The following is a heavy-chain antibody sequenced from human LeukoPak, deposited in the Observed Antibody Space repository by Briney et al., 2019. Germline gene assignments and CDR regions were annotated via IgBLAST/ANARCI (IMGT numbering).Heavy chain of an antibody. Sequence: PGGSLRLSCATSGFSFTDYPMNWVRQAPGKGLEWISNIRTTAEGAKYAYYADSVKGRVTISRDDGKNTLYLQMNSLRDEDTAVYYCARDAPDYYDSSGYYSRDYWGQGTLVTVSS. V-gene: IGHV3-48*02. J-gene: IGHJ4*02. CDR3: ARDAPDYYDSSGYYSRDY. CDR2: IRTTAEGAKYA. D-gene: IGHD3-22*01. CDR1: GFSFTDYP.